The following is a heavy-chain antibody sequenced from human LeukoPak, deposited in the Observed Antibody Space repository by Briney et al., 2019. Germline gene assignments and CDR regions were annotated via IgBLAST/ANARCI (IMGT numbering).Heavy chain of an antibody. CDR1: GGSIGSYY. CDR3: ARPSRDGYRYTFDY. CDR2: IYNSGST. Sequence: PSETLSLTCTVSGGSIGSYYWSWIRQPPGKGLEWIGYIYNSGSTNYSPSLKSRVSISVDTPKNQSSLRLSSVTAADTAVYYCARPSRDGYRYTFDYWGQGILVTVSS. V-gene: IGHV4-59*01. J-gene: IGHJ4*02. D-gene: IGHD5-24*01.